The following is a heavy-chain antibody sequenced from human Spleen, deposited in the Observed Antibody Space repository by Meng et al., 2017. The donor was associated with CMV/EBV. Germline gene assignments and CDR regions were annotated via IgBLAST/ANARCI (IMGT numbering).Heavy chain of an antibody. Sequence: SETLSLTCTVSGGSISSNYWDWIRQPPGEGLEWIGSIFYSGSTNYNPSLKSRVTISVDTSKNQFSLKLSSVTAADTAVYFCAREHCRGGACGRLDVWGQGTTVTVSS. CDR2: IFYSGST. V-gene: IGHV4-59*01. CDR3: AREHCRGGACGRLDV. D-gene: IGHD2-15*01. CDR1: GGSISSNY. J-gene: IGHJ6*02.